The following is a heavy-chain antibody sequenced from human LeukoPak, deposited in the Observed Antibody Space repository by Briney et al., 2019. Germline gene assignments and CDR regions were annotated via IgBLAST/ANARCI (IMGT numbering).Heavy chain of an antibody. Sequence: GGSLRLSCAASGFTFSAAWMTWVRQAPGKGLEWVGRIKSRSDGGTADYAAPVKGRFTISRDDSKNTLNLQMNSLKTEDTAVYYCARGPAAADICYWGQGTLVTVSS. CDR2: IKSRSDGGTA. D-gene: IGHD6-13*01. V-gene: IGHV3-15*01. J-gene: IGHJ4*02. CDR1: GFTFSAAW. CDR3: ARGPAAADICY.